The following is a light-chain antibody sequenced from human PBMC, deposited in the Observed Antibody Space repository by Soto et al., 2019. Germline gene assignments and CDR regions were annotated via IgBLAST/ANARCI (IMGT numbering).Light chain of an antibody. J-gene: IGKJ1*01. CDR2: GAS. CDR3: QVYESSQRT. CDR1: QSLTSSF. Sequence: EIVLTQSPGTLSLSPGERATLSCRASQSLTSSFLAWYQQKPGQAPRLLIYGASNRATGIPDRFSGSGSGTDFTLAIRRLEPEDFAVYYCQVYESSQRTFGQGTKVDIK. V-gene: IGKV3-20*01.